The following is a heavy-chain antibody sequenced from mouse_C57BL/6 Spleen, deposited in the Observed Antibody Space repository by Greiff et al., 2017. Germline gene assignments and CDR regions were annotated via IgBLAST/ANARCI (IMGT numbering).Heavy chain of an antibody. Sequence: EVKLQESGPGLVKPSQSLSLTCSVTGYSITSGYYWNWIRQFPGNKLEWMGYISYDGSNNYNPSLKNRISITRDTAKNQFFLKLNSVTTEDTATYYCASGYGSSGFAYWGQGTLVTVSA. D-gene: IGHD1-1*01. CDR1: GYSITSGYY. CDR3: ASGYGSSGFAY. V-gene: IGHV3-6*01. J-gene: IGHJ3*01. CDR2: ISYDGSN.